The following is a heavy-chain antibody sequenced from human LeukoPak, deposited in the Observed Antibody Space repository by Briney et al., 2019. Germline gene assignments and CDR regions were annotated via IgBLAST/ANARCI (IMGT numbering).Heavy chain of an antibody. V-gene: IGHV3-21*01. CDR1: GFTFSSYA. Sequence: GGSLRLSCAASGFTFSSYAMNWVRQAPGKGLEWVSSISGTSIYIYYIDSLKGRFTISRDNAKNSLYLQMHSLRAEDTAVYYCATYSSLNRREFQYWGQGTLLTVSS. CDR2: ISGTSIYI. J-gene: IGHJ1*01. D-gene: IGHD3-22*01. CDR3: ATYSSLNRREFQY.